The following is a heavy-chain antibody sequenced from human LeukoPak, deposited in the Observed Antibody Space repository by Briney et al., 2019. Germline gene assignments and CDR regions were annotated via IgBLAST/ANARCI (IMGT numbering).Heavy chain of an antibody. V-gene: IGHV1-18*01. J-gene: IGHJ4*02. Sequence: ASVKVSCKASGYTFTSYGISWVRQAPGQGLEWMGWISVFNGETNYAQRLQGRVTMTTDTTASTAYMELRSLRSDDTALYYCATSHGEYQMLCYFDNWGQGTLVTVSS. CDR1: GYTFTSYG. CDR3: ATSHGEYQMLCYFDN. D-gene: IGHD2-2*01. CDR2: ISVFNGET.